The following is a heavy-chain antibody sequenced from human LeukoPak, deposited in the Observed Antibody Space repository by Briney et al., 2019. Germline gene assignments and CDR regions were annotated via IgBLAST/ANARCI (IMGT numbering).Heavy chain of an antibody. J-gene: IGHJ6*03. CDR2: VNSDASST. Sequence: GGSLRLSCAASGFTFSSYWMYWVRQAPGKGLVWVSRVNSDASSTAYADSVKGRFTISRDNAKNTLYLQMNSLRAEDTAVYYCARDILTMIAHIGYMDVWGKGTTVTVSS. CDR1: GFTFSSYW. D-gene: IGHD3-22*01. V-gene: IGHV3-74*01. CDR3: ARDILTMIAHIGYMDV.